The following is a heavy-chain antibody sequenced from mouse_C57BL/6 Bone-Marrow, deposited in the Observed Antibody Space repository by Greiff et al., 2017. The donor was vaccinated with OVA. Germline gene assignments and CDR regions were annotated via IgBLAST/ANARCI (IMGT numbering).Heavy chain of an antibody. Sequence: EVQLQESGGGLVKPGGSLKLSCAASGFTFSSYAMSWVRQTPEKRLEWVATISDGGSYTYYPDNVKGRFTISRDNAKNNLYLQMSHLKSEDTAMYYCARHYGNSFAYWGQGTLVTVSA. CDR2: ISDGGSYT. CDR1: GFTFSSYA. D-gene: IGHD2-1*01. J-gene: IGHJ3*01. V-gene: IGHV5-4*01. CDR3: ARHYGNSFAY.